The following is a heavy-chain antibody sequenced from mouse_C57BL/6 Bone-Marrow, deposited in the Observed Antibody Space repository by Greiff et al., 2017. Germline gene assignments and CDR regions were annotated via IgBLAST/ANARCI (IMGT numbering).Heavy chain of an antibody. CDR2: IDPEDGDT. CDR3: TTYTC. J-gene: IGHJ2*01. Sequence: EVQLVESGAELVRPGASVKLSCTASGFTFTDDYMHWVKQRPEQGLEWIGWIDPEDGDTEYASKFQGKATITADTSSNTAYLQLSSLTSEDTAVYYCTTYTCWGQGTTLTVSS. V-gene: IGHV14-4*01. CDR1: GFTFTDDY.